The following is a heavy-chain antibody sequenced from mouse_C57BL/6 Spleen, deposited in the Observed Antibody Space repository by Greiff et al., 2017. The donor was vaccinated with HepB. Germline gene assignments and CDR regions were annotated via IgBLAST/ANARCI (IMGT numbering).Heavy chain of an antibody. CDR1: GYTFTSYW. CDR2: INPSNGGT. J-gene: IGHJ3*01. CDR3: ARDCYGSSCVGVWFAY. D-gene: IGHD1-1*01. Sequence: QVQLQQPGTELVKPGASVKLSCKASGYTFTSYWMHWVKQRPGQGLEWIGNINPSNGGTNYNEKFKSKATLTVDKSSSTAYMQLRSLTSEDSAVYYCARDCYGSSCVGVWFAYWGQGTLVTVSA. V-gene: IGHV1-53*01.